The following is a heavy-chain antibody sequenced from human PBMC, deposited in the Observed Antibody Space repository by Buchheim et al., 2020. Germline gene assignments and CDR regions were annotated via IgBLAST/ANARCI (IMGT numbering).Heavy chain of an antibody. CDR1: GYTFTSYD. V-gene: IGHV1-8*01. J-gene: IGHJ6*02. CDR2: MNPNSGNT. D-gene: IGHD6-13*01. CDR3: ARLYYCGIAAAWYYYYYGMDV. Sequence: QVQLVQSGAEVKKPGASVKVSCKASGYTFTSYDINWVRQATGQGLEWMGWMNPNSGNTGYAQKFQGRVTMTRNTSISTAYMELSSLRSEDTAVYYCARLYYCGIAAAWYYYYYGMDVWGQGTT.